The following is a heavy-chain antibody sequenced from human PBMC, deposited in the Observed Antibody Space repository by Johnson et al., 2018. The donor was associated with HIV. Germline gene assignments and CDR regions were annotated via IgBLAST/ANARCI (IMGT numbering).Heavy chain of an antibody. CDR1: GFTLSSYA. CDR3: ARTTISGVVINDAFDI. Sequence: QVQLVESGGGVVQPGRSLRLSCAASGFTLSSYAMHWVRQAPGKGLEWVAVISYDGSNKYYADSVKGRFTISRDNSKNTLYLQMNSLRAEDTAVYYCARTTISGVVINDAFDIWGQGTMVTVSS. CDR2: ISYDGSNK. D-gene: IGHD3-3*01. J-gene: IGHJ3*02. V-gene: IGHV3-30-3*01.